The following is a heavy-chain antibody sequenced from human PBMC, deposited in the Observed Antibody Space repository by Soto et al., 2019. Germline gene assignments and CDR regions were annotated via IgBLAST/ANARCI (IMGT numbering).Heavy chain of an antibody. V-gene: IGHV3-53*01. J-gene: IGHJ4*02. CDR3: ARLYDSGIVEF. CDR1: GFSVSTNY. D-gene: IGHD3-10*01. Sequence: GGSLRLCCVVSGFSVSTNYMAWVRQAPGKGPEWASIIYSDGHTYYPDSVQGRFTISRDTSKNTVYLEMNSLRVEDAGVYSCARLYDSGIVEFRGQGSLVTVSS. CDR2: IYSDGHT.